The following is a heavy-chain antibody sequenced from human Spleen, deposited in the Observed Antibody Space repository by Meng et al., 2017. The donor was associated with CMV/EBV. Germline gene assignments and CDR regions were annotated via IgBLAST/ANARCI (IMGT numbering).Heavy chain of an antibody. CDR2: INPNNGGT. CDR1: GYTFTGYY. J-gene: IGHJ4*02. D-gene: IGHD1-26*01. V-gene: IGHV1-2*02. CDR3: ARDLARGTVGATYYFDS. Sequence: ASVKVSCKASGYTFTGYYMHWVRQAPGQGLEWMGWINPNNGGTDYAQKFLGRVTMTRDTSISTAFMELSSLRSHGTAVYYCARDLARGTVGATYYFDSWGQGTLVTVSS.